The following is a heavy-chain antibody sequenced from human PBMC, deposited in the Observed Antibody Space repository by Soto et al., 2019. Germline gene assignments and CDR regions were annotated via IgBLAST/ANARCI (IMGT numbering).Heavy chain of an antibody. CDR3: ARELSGSWYNWFDP. V-gene: IGHV3-53*01. J-gene: IGHJ5*02. CDR1: GFSVSSNS. CDR2: IHSDVTT. Sequence: VGSLRLSCAASGFSVSSNSMSWVRQAPGKGLEWVSVIHSDVTTYYADSVKGRFIISRDNSKDTLYLQMNRLRAEDTAVYYCARELSGSWYNWFDPWGQGTLVTVSS. D-gene: IGHD5-12*01.